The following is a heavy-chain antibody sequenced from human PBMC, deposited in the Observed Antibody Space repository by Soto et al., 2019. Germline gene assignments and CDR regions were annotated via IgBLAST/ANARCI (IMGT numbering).Heavy chain of an antibody. J-gene: IGHJ2*01. CDR1: GFTFSSYA. CDR3: ARRTPGWYFDL. V-gene: IGHV3-64*01. Sequence: EVQLVESGGGLVQPGGSLRLSCAASGFTFSSYAMHWVRQAPGKGLEYVSAISGNGGSTYYANSVKGRFTISRDNSKYTLYLQMGSRRAEDMAVYYCARRTPGWYFDLWGRGTLVTVSS. CDR2: ISGNGGST.